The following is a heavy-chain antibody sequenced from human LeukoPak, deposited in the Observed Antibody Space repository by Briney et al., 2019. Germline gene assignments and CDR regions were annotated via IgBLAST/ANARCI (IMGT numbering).Heavy chain of an antibody. CDR2: IYHSGST. D-gene: IGHD6-6*01. CDR1: GYSISSGYY. Sequence: PSQTLSLTCTVSGYSISSGYYWGWIRQPPGKGLEWIGSIYHSGSTYYNPSLKSRVTISVDTSKNQFSLKLSSVTAADTAVYYCARASISPNWFDPWGQGTLVTVPS. J-gene: IGHJ5*02. CDR3: ARASISPNWFDP. V-gene: IGHV4-38-2*02.